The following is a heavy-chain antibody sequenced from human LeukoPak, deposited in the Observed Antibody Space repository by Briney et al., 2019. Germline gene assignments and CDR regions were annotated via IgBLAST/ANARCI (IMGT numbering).Heavy chain of an antibody. D-gene: IGHD6-19*01. Sequence: GGSLRLSCAASGFTFSSYGMHWVRQAPGKGLEWVAGIWYDGSNKYYADSVKGRFTISRDNSKNTLYLQMNSLRAEDTAVYYCAKDGPPYSSGWPYFDYWGQGTLVTVSS. J-gene: IGHJ4*02. CDR1: GFTFSSYG. CDR2: IWYDGSNK. CDR3: AKDGPPYSSGWPYFDY. V-gene: IGHV3-33*06.